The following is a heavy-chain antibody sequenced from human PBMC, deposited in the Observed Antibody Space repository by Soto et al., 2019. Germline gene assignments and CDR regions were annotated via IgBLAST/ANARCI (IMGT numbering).Heavy chain of an antibody. CDR3: ARGRQSGSYLRTFDY. J-gene: IGHJ4*02. CDR1: GFTFSSYS. V-gene: IGHV3-48*01. Sequence: EVQLVESGGGLVQPGGSLRLSCAASGFTFSSYSMNWVRQAPGKGLEWVSYISSSSSTIYYADSVKGRFTISRDNAKHSLYLQMNSLRAEDTAVYYGARGRQSGSYLRTFDYWGQGTLVTVSS. CDR2: ISSSSSTI. D-gene: IGHD1-26*01.